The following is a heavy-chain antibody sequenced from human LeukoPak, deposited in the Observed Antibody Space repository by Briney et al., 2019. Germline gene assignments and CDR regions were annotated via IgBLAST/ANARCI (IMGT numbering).Heavy chain of an antibody. CDR1: GGSISRSRYY. Sequence: SETLSLTCSVSGGSISRSRYYWGWIRQPPGKGLGGMGSLYNTETTYYNPSLQSRVTISVDTSKNQLSLKLGSVTAADTAVYYCARHPTLTSGGNFDYWGQGTLVTVSS. CDR3: ARHPTLTSGGNFDY. V-gene: IGHV4-39*01. CDR2: LYNTETT. D-gene: IGHD1-14*01. J-gene: IGHJ4*02.